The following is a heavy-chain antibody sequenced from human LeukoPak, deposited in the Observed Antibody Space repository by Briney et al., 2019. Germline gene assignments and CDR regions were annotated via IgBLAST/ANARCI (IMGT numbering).Heavy chain of an antibody. Sequence: ASVKVSCKASGYIFTYFYLRWVRQAPGQGLEWMGWINSDSRDTNYAQKFHGRVTMTRDTSISTAYMELSRLRSDDTAVYYCAIGSQGSGISGYFSLDYWGQGALVTVSS. CDR1: GYIFTYFY. V-gene: IGHV1-2*02. D-gene: IGHD3-22*01. CDR3: AIGSQGSGISGYFSLDY. CDR2: INSDSRDT. J-gene: IGHJ4*02.